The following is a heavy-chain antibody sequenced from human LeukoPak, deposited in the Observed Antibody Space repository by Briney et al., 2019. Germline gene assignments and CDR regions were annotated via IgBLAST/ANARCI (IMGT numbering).Heavy chain of an antibody. D-gene: IGHD2-15*01. CDR3: ARHSISWSGDRCYPLGFFDH. V-gene: IGHV5-51*01. Sequence: GESLKISCKGSGYSFTSYWIGWVRQMPGKGLEWMGIIYPGDSDTRYSPSFQGQVTISADKSISTAYLQWSSLKASDTAMYYCARHSISWSGDRCYPLGFFDHWGQGTLVTVSS. J-gene: IGHJ5*02. CDR2: IYPGDSDT. CDR1: GYSFTSYW.